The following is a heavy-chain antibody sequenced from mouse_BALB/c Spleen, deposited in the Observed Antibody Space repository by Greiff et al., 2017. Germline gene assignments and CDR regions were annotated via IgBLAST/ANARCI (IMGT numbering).Heavy chain of an antibody. V-gene: IGHV5-6*01. Sequence: EVQLQESGGDLVKPGGSLKLSCAASGFTFSSYGMSWVRQTPDKRLEWVATISSGGSYTYYPDSVKGRFTISRDNAKNTLYLQMSSLKSEDTAMYYCARHEGTMRAMDYWGQGTSVTVSS. CDR1: GFTFSSYG. CDR3: ARHEGTMRAMDY. D-gene: IGHD2-4*01. CDR2: ISSGGSYT. J-gene: IGHJ4*01.